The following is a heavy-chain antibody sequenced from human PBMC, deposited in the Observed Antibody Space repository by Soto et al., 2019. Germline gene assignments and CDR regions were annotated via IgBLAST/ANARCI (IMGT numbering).Heavy chain of an antibody. V-gene: IGHV2-5*02. CDR1: GFSLTTSGVG. J-gene: IGHJ4*02. CDR3: AHRVLRTVFGLVTTTAIYFDF. Sequence: ESGPTVVRPTETLTLTCRFSGFSLTTSGVGVGWIRQSPGKAPEWRALIVWDDDKRYSASLKSRLTITKDTSKNQVVLTVSDLDPTDTATYYCAHRVLRTVFGLVTTTAIYFDFWGQGTPVAVSS. CDR2: IVWDDDK. D-gene: IGHD3-3*01.